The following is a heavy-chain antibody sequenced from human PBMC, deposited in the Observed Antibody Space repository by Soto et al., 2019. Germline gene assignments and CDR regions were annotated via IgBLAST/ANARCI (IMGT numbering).Heavy chain of an antibody. J-gene: IGHJ4*02. V-gene: IGHV3-21*01. D-gene: IGHD2-2*02. CDR1: GFTFSSYS. Sequence: GVLRLSCAASGFTFSSYSMNWVRQAPGKGLEWVSSISSSSSYIYYADSVKGRFTISRDNAKNSLYLQMNSLRAEDTAVYYCARDGDRYCSSTSCHKYYFDYWGQGTLVTVSS. CDR3: ARDGDRYCSSTSCHKYYFDY. CDR2: ISSSSSYI.